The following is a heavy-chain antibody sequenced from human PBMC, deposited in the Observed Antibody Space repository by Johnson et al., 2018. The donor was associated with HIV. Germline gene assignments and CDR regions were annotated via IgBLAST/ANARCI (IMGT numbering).Heavy chain of an antibody. V-gene: IGHV3-9*01. J-gene: IGHJ3*01. CDR2: ISWNTGSL. D-gene: IGHD3-22*01. CDR1: GFTFDDYA. Sequence: VQLVESGGGLVQPGGSLRLSCAASGFTFDDYAMHWVRQAPGKGLEWVSGISWNTGSLGYAYSVRGRFTISRDNARNSLYLQMNSLRTEDTALYYCAKDSHYDSSGYLLLNAFDLLGQGTMVTVSS. CDR3: AKDSHYDSSGYLLLNAFDL.